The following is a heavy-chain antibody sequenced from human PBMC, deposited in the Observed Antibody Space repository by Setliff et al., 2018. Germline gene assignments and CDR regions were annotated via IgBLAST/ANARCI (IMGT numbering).Heavy chain of an antibody. CDR2: IEPTDSYT. CDR3: TRGGYDSGV. D-gene: IGHD6-25*01. CDR1: GYSFSNFW. J-gene: IGHJ4*02. Sequence: GESLKISCKASGYSFSNFWINWVRQLPGKGLEWMGRIEPTDSYTNYSPSFQGHVTISIDKSITTAYLHWSSLKASDTAMYYCTRGGYDSGVWGQGTLVTVYS. V-gene: IGHV5-10-1*01.